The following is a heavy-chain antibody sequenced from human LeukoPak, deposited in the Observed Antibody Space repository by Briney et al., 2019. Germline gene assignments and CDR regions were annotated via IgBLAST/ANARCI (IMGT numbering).Heavy chain of an antibody. Sequence: GGSLRLSCAASGFTFTNYAMSWVRQAPGKGLEWVSTISGSGGSTYYADSVKGRFTISRDNSKNTLYLQMNSLRAEDTAVYYCAKVVGATTRGYFDYWGQGTLVTVSS. CDR2: ISGSGGST. CDR3: AKVVGATTRGYFDY. D-gene: IGHD1-26*01. CDR1: GFTFTNYA. J-gene: IGHJ4*02. V-gene: IGHV3-23*01.